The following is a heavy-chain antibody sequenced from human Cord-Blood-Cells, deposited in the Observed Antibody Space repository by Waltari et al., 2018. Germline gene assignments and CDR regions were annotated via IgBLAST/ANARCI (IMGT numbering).Heavy chain of an antibody. CDR3: TSRYYYGSGSYKYYFDY. D-gene: IGHD3-10*01. CDR2: IRSKANSYAT. Sequence: EVQLVESGGGLVQPGGSLKLSCAASGFTFSGSAMHWVRQASGKGLEWVGRIRSKANSYATAYAASVKGRFTISRDDSKNTAYLQMSSLKTEDTAVYYCTSRYYYGSGSYKYYFDYWGQGTLVTVSS. J-gene: IGHJ4*02. V-gene: IGHV3-73*01. CDR1: GFTFSGSA.